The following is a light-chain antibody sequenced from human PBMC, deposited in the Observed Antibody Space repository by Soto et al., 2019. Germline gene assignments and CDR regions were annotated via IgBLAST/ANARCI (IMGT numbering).Light chain of an antibody. V-gene: IGLV2-11*01. Sequence: QSVLTQPRSLSGSPGQSVTISCTGTSNDVGGYNFVSWYQQQPGKVPKLIIYDVSIRPSGVPDRFSASKSGITASLTISGLQAEDEADYYCCSYVGSDSSFVFGSGTQLTVL. CDR2: DVS. J-gene: IGLJ1*01. CDR3: CSYVGSDSSFV. CDR1: SNDVGGYNF.